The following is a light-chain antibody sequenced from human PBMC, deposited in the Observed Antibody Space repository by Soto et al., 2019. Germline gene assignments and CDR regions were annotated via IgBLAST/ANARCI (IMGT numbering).Light chain of an antibody. V-gene: IGKV3-20*01. Sequence: EIVLTQSPGTLYLSPGERATLSCRASQSVSSSYLAWYQQKPGQAPRLLIYGASSRATGIPDRFSGSGSGTDFTLTISRLEPEDFAVYYCQQYGISPQTFGQGTRLEIK. CDR2: GAS. CDR1: QSVSSSY. CDR3: QQYGISPQT. J-gene: IGKJ5*01.